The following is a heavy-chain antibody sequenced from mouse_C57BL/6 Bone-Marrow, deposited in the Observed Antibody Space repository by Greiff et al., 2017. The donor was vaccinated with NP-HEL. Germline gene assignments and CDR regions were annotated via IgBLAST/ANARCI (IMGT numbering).Heavy chain of an antibody. Sequence: VKLQESGAELARPGASVKLSCKASGYTFTSYGISWVKQRTGQGLEWIGEIYPRSGNTYYNEKFKGKATLTADKSSSTAYMELRSLTSEDSAVYFCATGTRRGYFDYWGQGTTLTVSS. CDR3: ATGTRRGYFDY. CDR1: GYTFTSYG. J-gene: IGHJ2*01. CDR2: IYPRSGNT. D-gene: IGHD4-1*01. V-gene: IGHV1-81*01.